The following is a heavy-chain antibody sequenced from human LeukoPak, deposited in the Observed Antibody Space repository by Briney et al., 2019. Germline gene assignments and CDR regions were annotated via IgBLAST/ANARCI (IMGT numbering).Heavy chain of an antibody. D-gene: IGHD7-27*01. Sequence: SETLSLTCTVSGDSISTYYWSWIRQPAGKGLEWIGRITTTGNTNYNPTLKSRLTMSLDTSKNQFSLKLTSVTAADAAVYYCARDPLGLGNYYDYWGQGTLVTVSS. V-gene: IGHV4-4*07. CDR1: GDSISTYY. CDR3: ARDPLGLGNYYDY. CDR2: ITTTGNT. J-gene: IGHJ4*02.